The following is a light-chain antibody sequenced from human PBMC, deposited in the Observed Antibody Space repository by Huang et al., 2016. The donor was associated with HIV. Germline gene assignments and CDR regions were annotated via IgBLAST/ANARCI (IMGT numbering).Light chain of an antibody. V-gene: IGKV3-15*01. Sequence: EIVMTQSPATLSVSPGERATLSCRASQSVSSSLAWYQQKPGQAPRLLIYGASTRATGIPARFSGSGSGTEFTLTISSLQSEDFAVYYCQQYNNWPPVTLGGGTKVEIK. CDR2: GAS. CDR3: QQYNNWPPVT. CDR1: QSVSSS. J-gene: IGKJ4*01.